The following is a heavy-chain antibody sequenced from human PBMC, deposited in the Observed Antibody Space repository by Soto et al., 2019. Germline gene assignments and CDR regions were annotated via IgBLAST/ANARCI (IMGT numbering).Heavy chain of an antibody. Sequence: ASVKVSCKASGYTFTSYDINWVRQATGQGLEWMGWMNPNSGNTGYAQKFQGRVTMTRNTSISTGYMELSSLRSEDTAVYYCALDPTGSDILTGYGDYWGQGXLVTAYS. CDR2: MNPNSGNT. J-gene: IGHJ4*02. D-gene: IGHD3-9*01. CDR1: GYTFTSYD. CDR3: ALDPTGSDILTGYGDY. V-gene: IGHV1-8*01.